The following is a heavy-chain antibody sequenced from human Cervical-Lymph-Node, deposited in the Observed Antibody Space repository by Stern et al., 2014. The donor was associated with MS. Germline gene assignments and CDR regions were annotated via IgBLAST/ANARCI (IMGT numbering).Heavy chain of an antibody. CDR1: GFTFTNYY. Sequence: QLVQSGAELKKPGASGQVPCKPPGFTFTNYYIHWLRQAPGKRPEWMGRISPKNGDTNYAAKFQGRVTMTRDTSVDLVSLEVTRLRFDDTAVYYCAENMDVWGQGTTVTVSS. CDR3: AENMDV. CDR2: ISPKNGDT. V-gene: IGHV1-2*02. J-gene: IGHJ6*02.